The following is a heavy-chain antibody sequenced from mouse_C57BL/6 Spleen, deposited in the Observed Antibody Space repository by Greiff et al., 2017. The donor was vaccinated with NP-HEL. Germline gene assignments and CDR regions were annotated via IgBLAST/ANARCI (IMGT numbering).Heavy chain of an antibody. CDR1: GYSITSGYY. J-gene: IGHJ4*01. D-gene: IGHD2-14*01. CDR2: ISYDGSN. V-gene: IGHV3-6*01. CDR3: ARDRDDAPYYAMDY. Sequence: EVKLQESGPGLVKPSQSLSLTCSVTGYSITSGYYWNWIRQFPGNKLEWMGYISYDGSNNYNPSLKNRISITRDTSKNQFFLKLNSVTTEDTATYYCARDRDDAPYYAMDYWGQGTSVTVSS.